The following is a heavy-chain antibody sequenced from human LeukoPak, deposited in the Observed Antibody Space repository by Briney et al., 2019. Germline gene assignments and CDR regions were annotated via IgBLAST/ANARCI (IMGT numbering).Heavy chain of an antibody. CDR3: AKVLAVAGNVGDDY. J-gene: IGHJ4*02. D-gene: IGHD6-19*01. Sequence: GGSLRLSCAASGFTFSSYAMSRVRQAPGKGLEWVSAISGSGGSTYYADSVKGRFTISGDNSKNTLYLQMNSLRAEDTAVYYCAKVLAVAGNVGDDYWGQGTLVTVSS. CDR1: GFTFSSYA. CDR2: ISGSGGST. V-gene: IGHV3-23*01.